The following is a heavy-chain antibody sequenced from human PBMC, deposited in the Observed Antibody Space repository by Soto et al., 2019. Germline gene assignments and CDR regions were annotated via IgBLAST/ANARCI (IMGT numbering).Heavy chain of an antibody. Sequence: QVQLVQSGAEVKKPGSSVKVSCKASGGTFRTYAITWVRQAPGQGLEWMGGIIPIFGSAKYAQTFQDRVTLTSDESTSTAYMELSSLRSEDTAVYYCATTREYVLDYWGQGALVTVSS. CDR1: GGTFRTYA. J-gene: IGHJ4*02. CDR3: ATTREYVLDY. V-gene: IGHV1-69*01. CDR2: IIPIFGSA. D-gene: IGHD3-16*01.